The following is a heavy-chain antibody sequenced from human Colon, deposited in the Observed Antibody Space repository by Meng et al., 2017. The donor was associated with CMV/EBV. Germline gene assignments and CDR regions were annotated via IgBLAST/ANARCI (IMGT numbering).Heavy chain of an antibody. V-gene: IGHV3-66*01. CDR1: GFSVSTNY. J-gene: IGHJ5*02. D-gene: IGHD2-21*02. CDR3: ARNRLECGGDCYFADS. CDR2: IYDTGRT. Sequence: GGSLKISCVASGFSVSTNYISWVRQGPGKGLEWVSVIYDTGRTYYTDSVKGRFTVSRDESKNTVFLQMNNLRPEDTAVYYCARNRLECGGDCYFADSWGQGTQVTVSS.